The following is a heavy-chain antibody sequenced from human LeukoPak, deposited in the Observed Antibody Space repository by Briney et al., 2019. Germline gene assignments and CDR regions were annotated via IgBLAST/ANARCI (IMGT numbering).Heavy chain of an antibody. V-gene: IGHV3-23*01. CDR2: ISGSGGST. CDR3: AKVDVRSVTANYFDY. CDR1: GFTFSSYA. J-gene: IGHJ4*02. D-gene: IGHD4-11*01. Sequence: GGSLRLSCAASGFTFSSYAMSWVRQAPGKGLEWVSGISGSGGSTYYADSVKGRFTISRDNSKNTLYLQMNSLRAEDTAVYYCAKVDVRSVTANYFDYWGQGTLVTVSS.